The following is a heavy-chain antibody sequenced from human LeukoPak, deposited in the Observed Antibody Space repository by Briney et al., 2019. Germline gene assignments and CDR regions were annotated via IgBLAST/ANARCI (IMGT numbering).Heavy chain of an antibody. J-gene: IGHJ4*02. CDR3: AKGSPLGYCAGAVCYTKIIYFDY. CDR2: ISGSGGRT. CDR1: GFTFSSYA. Sequence: GGSLRLSCAASGFTFSSYAMSWVRQAPGKGLEWVSGISGSGGRTYYADSVKGRFTISRDNSKNTLYLQMSGLRAEDTAVYYCAKGSPLGYCAGAVCYTKIIYFDYWGQGTLVTVSS. D-gene: IGHD2-8*02. V-gene: IGHV3-23*01.